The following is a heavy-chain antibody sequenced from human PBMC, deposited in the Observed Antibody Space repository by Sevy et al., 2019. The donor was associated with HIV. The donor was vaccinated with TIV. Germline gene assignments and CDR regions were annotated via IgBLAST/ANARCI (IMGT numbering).Heavy chain of an antibody. CDR3: ARNVAYDFWSRYSSPTLAFDI. J-gene: IGHJ3*02. D-gene: IGHD3-3*01. CDR1: GYTFTSYA. CDR2: INAGNGNT. V-gene: IGHV1-3*01. Sequence: ASVKVSCKASGYTFTSYAMHWVRQAPGQRLEWMGWINAGNGNTKYSQKFQGRVTITSDTSASTAYMELSSLRSEDTAVYYCARNVAYDFWSRYSSPTLAFDIWGQGTMVTVSS.